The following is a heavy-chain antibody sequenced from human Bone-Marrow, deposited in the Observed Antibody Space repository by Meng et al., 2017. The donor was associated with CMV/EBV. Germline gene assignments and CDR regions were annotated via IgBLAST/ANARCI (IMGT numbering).Heavy chain of an antibody. D-gene: IGHD2-8*01. Sequence: GESLKISCAASGFTFSSYSMNWVRQAPGKGLEWVSSISSSSSYIYYADSVKGRFTISRDNAKNSLYLQMNSLRAEDTAVYYCALLGGIVPVITEIDGLDIWGQGTMVTVSS. J-gene: IGHJ3*02. V-gene: IGHV3-21*01. CDR2: ISSSSSYI. CDR3: ALLGGIVPVITEIDGLDI. CDR1: GFTFSSYS.